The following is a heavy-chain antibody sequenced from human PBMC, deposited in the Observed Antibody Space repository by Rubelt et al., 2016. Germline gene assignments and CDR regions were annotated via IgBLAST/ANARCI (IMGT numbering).Heavy chain of an antibody. V-gene: IGHV1-69*01. Sequence: QVQLVQSGAEVKKPGSSVKVSCKASGGTFSSYAISWVRQAPGQGLEWMGGIIPIFGTANYAQRVQGRVTITADETTSTAYMGLGSLGSEDTAVYYCATGGDFGVVIPHWFDPWGQGTLVTVSS. CDR2: IIPIFGTA. CDR3: ATGGDFGVVIPHWFDP. D-gene: IGHD3-3*01. J-gene: IGHJ5*02. CDR1: GGTFSSYA.